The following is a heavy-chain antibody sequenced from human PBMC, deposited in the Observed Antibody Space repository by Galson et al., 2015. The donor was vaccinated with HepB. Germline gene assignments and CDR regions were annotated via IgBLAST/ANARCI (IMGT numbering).Heavy chain of an antibody. V-gene: IGHV3-21*01. D-gene: IGHD3-10*01. CDR2: ISSSSSYI. CDR1: GFTLGSYS. Sequence: SLRLSCAASGFTLGSYSMNWVRQAPGKGLEWVSSISSSSSYIYYADSVKGRFTISRDNAKNSLYLQMNSLSAADTAVYYCARDHWAWGTTMVRGVLFDLWGRGTLVTVSS. J-gene: IGHJ2*01. CDR3: ARDHWAWGTTMVRGVLFDL.